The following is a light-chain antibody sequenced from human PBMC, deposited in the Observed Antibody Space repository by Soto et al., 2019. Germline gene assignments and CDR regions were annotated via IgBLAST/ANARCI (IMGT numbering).Light chain of an antibody. V-gene: IGLV1-40*01. Sequence: QSVLTQPPSVSGAPGQRVTISCTGTSSNIGTGYEVHWYQQLPGTAPKLLIYDNYKRPSGVPDRFSGSKSGTSASLAITGLQAEDEDDYYCQSNDRGLGGVIFGGGTKLTVL. CDR2: DNY. J-gene: IGLJ2*01. CDR3: QSNDRGLGGVI. CDR1: SSNIGTGYE.